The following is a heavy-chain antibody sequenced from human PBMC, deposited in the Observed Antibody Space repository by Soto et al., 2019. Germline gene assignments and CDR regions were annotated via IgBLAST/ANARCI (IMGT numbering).Heavy chain of an antibody. CDR1: GFTFSSYS. CDR2: ISSSSYTI. CDR3: ARGYCSGGSCPEFDY. D-gene: IGHD2-15*01. J-gene: IGHJ4*02. Sequence: EVQLVESGGGLVQPGGSLRLSCAASGFTFSSYSMHWVRQAPGKGLEWVSYISSSSYTIYYADSVKGRFTISRDNAKNSLYLQMSNLRDADTAVYYCARGYCSGGSCPEFDYWGQGTLVTVSS. V-gene: IGHV3-48*02.